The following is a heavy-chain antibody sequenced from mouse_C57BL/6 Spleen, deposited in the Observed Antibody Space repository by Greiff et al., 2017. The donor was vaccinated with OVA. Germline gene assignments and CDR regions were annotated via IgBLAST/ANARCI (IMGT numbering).Heavy chain of an antibody. CDR2: IDPSDSYT. Sequence: VQLQQPGAELVKPGASVKLSCKASGYTFTSYWMQWVKQRPGQGLEWIGEIDPSDSYTNYNQKFKGKATLTVDTSSSTAYMQLSSLTSKDSAVYYCARRGGSYAMDYWGQGTSVTVSS. V-gene: IGHV1-50*01. J-gene: IGHJ4*01. CDR1: GYTFTSYW. CDR3: ARRGGSYAMDY.